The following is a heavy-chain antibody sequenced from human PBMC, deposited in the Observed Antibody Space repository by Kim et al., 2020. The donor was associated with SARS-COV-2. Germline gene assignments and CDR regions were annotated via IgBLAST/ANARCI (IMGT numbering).Heavy chain of an antibody. CDR1: GGSFSGYY. CDR3: VPPYGDYYYGMDV. D-gene: IGHD2-21*01. CDR2: INHSGST. J-gene: IGHJ6*02. Sequence: SETLSLTCAVYGGSFSGYYWSWIRQPPGKGLEWIGEINHSGSTNYNPSLKSRVTISVDTSKNQFSLKLSSVTAADTAVYYCVPPYGDYYYGMDVWGQGTTVTVSS. V-gene: IGHV4-34*01.